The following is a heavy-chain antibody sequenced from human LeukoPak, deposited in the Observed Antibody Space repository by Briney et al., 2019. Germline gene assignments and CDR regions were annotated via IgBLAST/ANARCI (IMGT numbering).Heavy chain of an antibody. J-gene: IGHJ4*02. Sequence: GGSLRLSCAASGFTFSNYAMSWVRQAPGKGLAWVSAISGSGSSTYYADSVKGRFTISRDNSKNTLYLQMNSLRADDTAVYYCTKDEAYSGGFPHYWGQGTLVTVSS. CDR2: ISGSGSST. V-gene: IGHV3-23*01. D-gene: IGHD1-26*01. CDR1: GFTFSNYA. CDR3: TKDEAYSGGFPHY.